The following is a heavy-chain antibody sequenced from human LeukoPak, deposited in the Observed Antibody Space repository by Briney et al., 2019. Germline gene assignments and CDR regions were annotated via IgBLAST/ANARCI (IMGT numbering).Heavy chain of an antibody. V-gene: IGHV4-34*01. J-gene: IGHJ3*02. Sequence: PSETLSLTCAVYGESCSRYYWSWLRQPPGKGLEGIGEINHSRNTNDNPSLTSRVTISVDKSKQPFSLKLSSVTAADTAVYYCASDTIDPVHQKSKNRSRGHRPAAFDIWGKGTMVTVPS. CDR1: GESCSRYY. CDR3: ASDTIDPVHQKSKNRSRGHRPAAFDI. CDR2: INHSRNT. D-gene: IGHD3-9*01.